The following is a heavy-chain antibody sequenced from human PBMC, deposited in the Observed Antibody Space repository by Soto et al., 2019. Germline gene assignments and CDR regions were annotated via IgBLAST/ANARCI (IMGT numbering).Heavy chain of an antibody. CDR2: IKQDASEK. Sequence: EVQLVESGGGLVQPGGSLRLSCAASGFTFSSYCMSWVRQAPGKGLEWVANIKQDASEKYSVDSVKGRFTNSRDNAQNSLYQQMNSLRDEDTAVYYCAREALKLLWFGELSRSDLWGKGTTVNVPS. J-gene: IGHJ6*01. CDR1: GFTFSSYC. D-gene: IGHD3-10*01. V-gene: IGHV3-7*01. CDR3: AREALKLLWFGELSRSDL.